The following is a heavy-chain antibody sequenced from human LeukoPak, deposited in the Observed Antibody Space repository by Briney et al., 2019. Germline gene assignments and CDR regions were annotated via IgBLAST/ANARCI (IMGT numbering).Heavy chain of an antibody. CDR2: IYYSGST. J-gene: IGHJ4*02. CDR1: GGSISSGGYY. CDR3: AREGLRSGAQVDY. Sequence: SQTLSLTCTVSGGSISSGGYYWSWIRKHPGKGLEWIGYIYYSGSTYYNPSLKSRVTISVDTSKNQFSLKLSSVTAADTAVYYCAREGLRSGAQVDYWGQGTLVTVSS. D-gene: IGHD3-3*01. V-gene: IGHV4-31*03.